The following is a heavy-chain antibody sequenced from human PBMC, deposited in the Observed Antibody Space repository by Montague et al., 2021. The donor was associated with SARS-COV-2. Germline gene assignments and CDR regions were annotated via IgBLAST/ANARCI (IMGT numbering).Heavy chain of an antibody. CDR3: ARRTDILTGYYDY. D-gene: IGHD3-9*01. J-gene: IGHJ4*02. V-gene: IGHV4-34*01. Sequence: SETLSLTCAVYGGSFSAYYWSWIRQHPGKGLEWIGEINHSGSTNYNPPLKSRVTISVDTSKNQFSLRLSSVTAADTAVYYCARRTDILTGYYDYWGQGTLVTVSS. CDR1: GGSFSAYY. CDR2: INHSGST.